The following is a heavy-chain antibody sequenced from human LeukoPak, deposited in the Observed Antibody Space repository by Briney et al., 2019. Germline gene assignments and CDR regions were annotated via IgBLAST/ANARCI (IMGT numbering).Heavy chain of an antibody. CDR2: ISYTGSP. J-gene: IGHJ3*02. V-gene: IGHV4-31*03. D-gene: IGHD4-17*01. Sequence: SQTLSLTCTVSGVSISSGDHNWSWIRQHPGKGLEWIGYISYTGSPDYNPSLRSRLTISLDTSQNQFSLRRSSVTAADTAVYYCARLDYGDYEAFDIWGQGTMVTVSS. CDR1: GVSISSGDHN. CDR3: ARLDYGDYEAFDI.